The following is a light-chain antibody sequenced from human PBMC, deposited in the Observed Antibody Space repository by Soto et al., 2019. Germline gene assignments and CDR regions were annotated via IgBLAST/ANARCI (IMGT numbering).Light chain of an antibody. CDR2: DAS. CDR3: QQSNSYS. CDR1: QSISSW. Sequence: DIQMTQSPSTLSASVGDRVTITCRASQSISSWLAWYQQKPGKAPKLLIYDASSLESGVPSRFSGSGSGTEFTLTISSLQPDDFATYYCQQSNSYSFGQGTKVEIK. V-gene: IGKV1-5*01. J-gene: IGKJ1*01.